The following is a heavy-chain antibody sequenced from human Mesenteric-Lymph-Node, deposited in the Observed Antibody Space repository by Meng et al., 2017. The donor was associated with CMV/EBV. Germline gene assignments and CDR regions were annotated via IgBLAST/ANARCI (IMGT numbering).Heavy chain of an antibody. CDR2: MSGSGGST. Sequence: GGSLRLSCAASGFTFSSYAMSWVRQAPGQGLEWVSAMSGSGGSTYYADSVKGRFTISRDNSKNTLYLQMNSLRAEDTAVYYCAKDGIAAAGYPYYYYGMDVWGQGTTVTVSS. CDR3: AKDGIAAAGYPYYYYGMDV. V-gene: IGHV3-23*01. J-gene: IGHJ6*02. D-gene: IGHD6-13*01. CDR1: GFTFSSYA.